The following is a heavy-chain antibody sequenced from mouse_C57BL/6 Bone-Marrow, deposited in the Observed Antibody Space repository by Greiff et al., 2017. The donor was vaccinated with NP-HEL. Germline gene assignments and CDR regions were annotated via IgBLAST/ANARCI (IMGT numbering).Heavy chain of an antibody. CDR2: ISSGGSYT. V-gene: IGHV5-6*01. CDR3: ARHYRGDAMDY. D-gene: IGHD2-12*01. J-gene: IGHJ4*01. Sequence: DVQLVVSGGDLVKPGGSLKLSCAASGFTFSSYGMSLVRQTPDKRLEWVATISSGGSYTYYPDSVKGRFTISRDNAKNTLYLQMSSLKSEDTAMYYCARHYRGDAMDYWGQGTAVTVSS. CDR1: GFTFSSYG.